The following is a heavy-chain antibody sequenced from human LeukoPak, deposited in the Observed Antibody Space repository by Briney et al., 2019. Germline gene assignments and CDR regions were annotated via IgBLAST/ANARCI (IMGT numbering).Heavy chain of an antibody. CDR3: AREYYGSGSYRGGDAFDI. Sequence: ASVKVSCKASGYTFTSYGISWVRQAPGQGLEWMGWISAYNGNTNYAQKLQGRVTMTTDTSTSTAYMELRSLRSDDTAVYYCAREYYGSGSYRGGDAFDIWGQGTMVTVSS. D-gene: IGHD3-10*01. V-gene: IGHV1-18*01. J-gene: IGHJ3*02. CDR1: GYTFTSYG. CDR2: ISAYNGNT.